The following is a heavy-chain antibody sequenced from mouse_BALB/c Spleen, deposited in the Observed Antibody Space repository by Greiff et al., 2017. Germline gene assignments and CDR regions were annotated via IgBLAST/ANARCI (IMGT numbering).Heavy chain of an antibody. CDR3: ARGGYDYAMDY. D-gene: IGHD2-2*01. CDR1: GFTFSSYG. V-gene: IGHV5-6*01. CDR2: ISSGGSYT. Sequence: EVKLVESGGDLVKPGGSLKLSCAASGFTFSSYGMSWVRQTPDKRLEWVATISSGGSYTYYPDSVKGRFTISRDNAKNTLYLQMSSLKSEDTAMHYCARGGYDYAMDYWGQGTTLTVSS. J-gene: IGHJ2*01.